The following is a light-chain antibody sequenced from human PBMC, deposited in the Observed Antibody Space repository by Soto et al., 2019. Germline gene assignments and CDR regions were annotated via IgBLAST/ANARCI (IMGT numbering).Light chain of an antibody. CDR1: SSNIGNNY. CDR3: GTWDSSLTGGSHVV. J-gene: IGLJ2*01. Sequence: QSVLTQPPSVSAAPGQKVTISCSGSSSNIGNNYVSWYQQLPGTAPKLLIYDNNKRPSGIPDRFSGSKSGTSATLGITGLQTGDEADYYCGTWDSSLTGGSHVVFGGGTKVTVL. V-gene: IGLV1-51*01. CDR2: DNN.